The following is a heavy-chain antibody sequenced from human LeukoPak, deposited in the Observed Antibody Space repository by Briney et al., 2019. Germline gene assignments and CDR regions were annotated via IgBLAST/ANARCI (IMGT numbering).Heavy chain of an antibody. D-gene: IGHD5-24*01. CDR3: ARHRGDGHNRPLGD. Sequence: GGSLRLSCVASAFTFSSYSMNWVRQAPGKGLEWVSSISSSGSYIYYADSVKGRFTISRDNAKKSLYLQMNSLRAEDTAVYYCARHRGDGHNRPLGDWGQGTLVTVSS. CDR1: AFTFSSYS. J-gene: IGHJ4*02. V-gene: IGHV3-21*01. CDR2: ISSSGSYI.